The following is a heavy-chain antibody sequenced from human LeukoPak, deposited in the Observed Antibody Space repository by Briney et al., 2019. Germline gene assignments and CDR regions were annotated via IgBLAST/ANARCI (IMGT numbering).Heavy chain of an antibody. Sequence: PGGSLRLSCAASGFTFSSYAMSWVRQAPGKGLEWVSAISGSGGSTYYADSVKGRFTISRDNSKNTLYLQMNSLRAEDTAVCYCAKDPLDTAMVVAYFDYWGQGTLVTVSS. J-gene: IGHJ4*02. CDR1: GFTFSSYA. V-gene: IGHV3-23*01. CDR2: ISGSGGST. D-gene: IGHD5-18*01. CDR3: AKDPLDTAMVVAYFDY.